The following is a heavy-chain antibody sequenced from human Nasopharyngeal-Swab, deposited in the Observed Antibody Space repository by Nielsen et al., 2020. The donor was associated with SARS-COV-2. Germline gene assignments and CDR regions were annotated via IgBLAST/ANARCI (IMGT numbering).Heavy chain of an antibody. J-gene: IGHJ4*02. D-gene: IGHD3-10*01. CDR3: ARDAGGFYTKDQPYFAY. V-gene: IGHV1-46*01. CDR1: GYIFTNYY. CDR2: INPTGGST. Sequence: GSVKVSGKASGYIFTNYYMHWVRQAPGQGLEWMGIINPTGGSTTYAQKFQGRVIMTRDTSTSTLYMELRGLRSEDTAVYFCARDAGGFYTKDQPYFAYWGQGSLVTVSS.